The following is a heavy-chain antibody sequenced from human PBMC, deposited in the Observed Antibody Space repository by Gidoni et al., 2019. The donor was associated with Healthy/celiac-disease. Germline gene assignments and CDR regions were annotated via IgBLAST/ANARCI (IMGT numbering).Heavy chain of an antibody. CDR1: GYSISSGYY. V-gene: IGHV4-38-2*02. CDR3: ARDLRTNWFDP. Sequence: QVQLQESGPGLVTPSETLSLTCTVSGYSISSGYYWGWIRQPPGKGLEWIGSIYHSGSTYYNPSLKSRVTISVDTSKNQFSLKLSSVTAADTAVYYCARDLRTNWFDPWGQGTLVTVSS. J-gene: IGHJ5*02. D-gene: IGHD3-10*01. CDR2: IYHSGST.